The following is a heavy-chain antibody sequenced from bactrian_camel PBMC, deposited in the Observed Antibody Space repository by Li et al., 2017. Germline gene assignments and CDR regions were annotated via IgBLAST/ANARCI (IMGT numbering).Heavy chain of an antibody. J-gene: IGHJ4*01. CDR1: DFSRYY. Sequence: VQLVESGGGSVEAGESLRLSCVGSDFSRYYMAWFREAPGKGREGVAFIDRGGATNYAWSVKDRFTISKDNANNALYLQMNSLKPEDTAMYYCAADRDVNVPPSLVLDSRRYNYWGQGTQVTVS. CDR3: AADRDVNVPPSLVLDSRRYNY. V-gene: IGHV3S55*01. CDR2: IDRGGAT.